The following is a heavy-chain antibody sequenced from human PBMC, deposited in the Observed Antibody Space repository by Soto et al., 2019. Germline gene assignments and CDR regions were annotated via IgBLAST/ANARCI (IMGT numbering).Heavy chain of an antibody. D-gene: IGHD3-10*01. CDR2: IYYSGST. CDR3: ARVWGGAFDF. J-gene: IGHJ3*01. CDR1: GGSISSYY. Sequence: SETLSLTCTDSGGSISSYYWSWIRQPPGKGLEWIGYIYYSGSTNYNPSLKSRVTISVDTSKNQFSLKLSSVTAADTAVYYCARVWGGAFDFWGQGTMVTVSS. V-gene: IGHV4-59*01.